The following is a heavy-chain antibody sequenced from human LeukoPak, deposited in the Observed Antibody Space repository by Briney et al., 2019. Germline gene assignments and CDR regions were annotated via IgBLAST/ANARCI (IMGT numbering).Heavy chain of an antibody. CDR3: AKDDAYGDYGDY. J-gene: IGHJ4*02. V-gene: IGHV3-23*01. CDR1: GFTFRSYG. Sequence: GGTLRLSCAASGFTFRSYGMTWVRQAPGKGLEWVSAISGSGGSTYYADSVKGRFTISRDNSKNTLYLQMNSLRAEDTAVYYCAKDDAYGDYGDYWGQGTLVTVSS. D-gene: IGHD4-17*01. CDR2: ISGSGGST.